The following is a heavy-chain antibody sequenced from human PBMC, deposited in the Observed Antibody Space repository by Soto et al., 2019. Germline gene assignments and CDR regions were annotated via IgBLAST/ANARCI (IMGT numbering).Heavy chain of an antibody. CDR2: IIPVFPTA. V-gene: IGHV1-69*13. CDR3: ARGITGTPHVGGMDV. D-gene: IGHD1-20*01. J-gene: IGHJ6*02. Sequence: SVKVSCKASGGTFASSAISWVRQAPGQGLEWMGVIIPVFPTANYAQKFQDRVTITAEHSTSTAYMELSSLRSEDTAIYYCARGITGTPHVGGMDVWGQGTTVTVSS. CDR1: GGTFASSA.